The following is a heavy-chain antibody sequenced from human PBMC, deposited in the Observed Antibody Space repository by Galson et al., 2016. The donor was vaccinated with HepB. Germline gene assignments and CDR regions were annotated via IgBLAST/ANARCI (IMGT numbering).Heavy chain of an antibody. D-gene: IGHD2-15*01. CDR3: TRGTPYYCSGGNCYLHYFAS. CDR2: IDSDGSRT. CDR1: GFMFSTYW. Sequence: SLRLSCAASGFMFSTYWMHWVRRTPGKGLVWVARIDSDGSRTSYADSVRGRFTISRDNAKNRLYLQMNSLRAEDTAVYYCTRGTPYYCSGGNCYLHYFASWGQGTLVTVSS. V-gene: IGHV3-74*01. J-gene: IGHJ4*02.